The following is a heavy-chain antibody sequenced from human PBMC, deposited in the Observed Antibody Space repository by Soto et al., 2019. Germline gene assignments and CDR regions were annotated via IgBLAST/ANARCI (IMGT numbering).Heavy chain of an antibody. CDR2: IDPSDSYT. CDR3: ARRGGSSSWYNYYYYYGMDV. D-gene: IGHD6-13*01. CDR1: GYSFTSYW. V-gene: IGHV5-10-1*01. Sequence: PGESLKISCKGSGYSFTSYWISWVRQMPGKGLEWMGRIDPSDSYTNYSPSFQGHVTISADKSISTAYLQWSSLKASDTAMYYCARRGGSSSWYNYYYYYGMDVWGQGTTVTVS. J-gene: IGHJ6*02.